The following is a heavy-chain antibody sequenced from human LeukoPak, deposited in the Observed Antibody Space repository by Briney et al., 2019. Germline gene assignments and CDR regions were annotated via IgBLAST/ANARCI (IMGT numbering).Heavy chain of an antibody. CDR2: ISSSGSTI. J-gene: IGHJ6*04. CDR1: GFTFSSYE. V-gene: IGHV3-48*03. Sequence: GGSPRLSCAASGFTFSSYEMNWVRQAPGKGPEWVSYISSSGSTIYYADSVKGRFTISRDNAKNSLYLQMNSLRAEDTAVYYCAELGITMIGGVWGKGTTVTISS. D-gene: IGHD3-10*02. CDR3: AELGITMIGGV.